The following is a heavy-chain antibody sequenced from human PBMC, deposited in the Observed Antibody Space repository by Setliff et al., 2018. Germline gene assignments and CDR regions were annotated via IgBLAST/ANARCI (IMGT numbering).Heavy chain of an antibody. D-gene: IGHD1-26*01. CDR2: INPNSGGT. CDR3: ARRRGSYYYYMDV. J-gene: IGHJ6*03. Sequence: ASVKVSCKASGYTFTGYYMHWVRQAPGQGLEWMGRINPNSGGTNYAQKFQGWVTMTRDTSISTAYMELSSLRSDDTAVYYCARRRGSYYYYMDVWGKGTTVTVSS. V-gene: IGHV1-2*04. CDR1: GYTFTGYY.